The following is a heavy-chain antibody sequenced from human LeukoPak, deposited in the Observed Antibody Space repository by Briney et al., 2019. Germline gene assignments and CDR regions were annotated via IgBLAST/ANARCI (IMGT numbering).Heavy chain of an antibody. V-gene: IGHV1-69*13. D-gene: IGHD2-15*01. CDR1: GGTFSSYA. Sequence: ASVKVSCKASGGTFSSYAISWVRQAPGQGLEWMGGIIPIFGTANYAQKFQGRVTITADESTSTAYMELSSLRSEDTAVYYCASRGYCSGGSCYSVAFDIWGQGTMVTVSS. CDR3: ASRGYCSGGSCYSVAFDI. CDR2: IIPIFGTA. J-gene: IGHJ3*02.